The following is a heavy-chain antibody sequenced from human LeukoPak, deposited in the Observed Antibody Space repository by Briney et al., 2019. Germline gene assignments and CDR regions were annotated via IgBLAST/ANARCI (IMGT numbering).Heavy chain of an antibody. J-gene: IGHJ4*02. CDR1: GYTFTGYY. V-gene: IGHV1-2*02. Sequence: ASVTVSCKASGYTFTGYYMHWVRQAPGQGLEWMGWINPNSGGTNYAQKFQGRVTMTRDTSISTAYMELSRLRSDDTAVYYCAGTSLDYGDLLDYWGQGTLVTVSS. CDR3: AGTSLDYGDLLDY. D-gene: IGHD4-17*01. CDR2: INPNSGGT.